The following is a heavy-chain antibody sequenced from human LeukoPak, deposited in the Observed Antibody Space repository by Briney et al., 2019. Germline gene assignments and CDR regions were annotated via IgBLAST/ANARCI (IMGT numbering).Heavy chain of an antibody. CDR1: GFTFSSYT. D-gene: IGHD3-3*01. Sequence: GGSLRLSCAASGFTFSSYTMHWVRQAPGKGLEWAAVISYDGSNKYYADSVKGRFTISRDNSKNTLYLQMNSLRAEDTAVYYCARDKRDDFWSGYPTAIDYWGQGTLVTVSS. V-gene: IGHV3-30-3*01. CDR2: ISYDGSNK. CDR3: ARDKRDDFWSGYPTAIDY. J-gene: IGHJ4*02.